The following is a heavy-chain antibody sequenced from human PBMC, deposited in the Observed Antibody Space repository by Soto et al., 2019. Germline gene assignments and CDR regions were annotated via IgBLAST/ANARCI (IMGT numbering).Heavy chain of an antibody. Sequence: SETLSLTCSVSGDSVTSGSYYWTWLRQPPGKGLEWIGYISYTGRTKYNPSLQSRVTISVDTSKNDFSLNLSSVTAADTAVYFCAREWGLLPYYVMNVWGHGTVVTVYS. CDR3: AREWGLLPYYVMNV. CDR2: ISYTGRT. V-gene: IGHV4-61*03. J-gene: IGHJ6*02. D-gene: IGHD7-27*01. CDR1: GDSVTSGSYY.